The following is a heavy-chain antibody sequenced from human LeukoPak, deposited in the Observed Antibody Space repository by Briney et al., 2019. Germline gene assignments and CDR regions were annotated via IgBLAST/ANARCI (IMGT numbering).Heavy chain of an antibody. J-gene: IGHJ4*02. CDR3: ARGGPYCSSTSCYSTTDGFDY. V-gene: IGHV3-48*02. D-gene: IGHD2-2*01. CDR1: GFTISSYS. CDR2: IDSETYGNTI. Sequence: PGGSLRLSCAASGFTISSYSMNWVRQAPGKGLEWLSYIDSETYGNTIYYPHTVKGRFTISRDNAKNSLYLQMDGLRDEDTAVYYCARGGPYCSSTSCYSTTDGFDYWGQGTLVTVSS.